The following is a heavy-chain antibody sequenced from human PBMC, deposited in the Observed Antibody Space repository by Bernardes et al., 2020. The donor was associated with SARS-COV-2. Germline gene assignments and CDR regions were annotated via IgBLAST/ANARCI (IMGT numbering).Heavy chain of an antibody. CDR2: IGTAGDT. J-gene: IGHJ4*02. Sequence: SLRLSCSTSGFTFSSYYMHWVLRATGKGLEWVSAIGTAGDTYYPGSVKGRFTISRENAKNSLYLQMNSLRAGDTAVYYCARGGPSSGYYYAYYFDYWGQGTLVTVSS. CDR1: GFTFSSYY. CDR3: ARGGPSSGYYYAYYFDY. V-gene: IGHV3-13*01. D-gene: IGHD3-22*01.